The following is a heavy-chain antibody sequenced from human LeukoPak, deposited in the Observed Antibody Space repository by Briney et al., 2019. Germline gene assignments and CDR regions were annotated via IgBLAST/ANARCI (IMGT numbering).Heavy chain of an antibody. CDR3: ARGYCSGGSCYYYMDV. J-gene: IGHJ6*03. Sequence: GSLRLSCAASGFTFSDYYMSWIRQAPGKGLEWVSYISSSGSTIYYADSVKGRFTISRDNAKNSLYLQMNSLRAEDTAVYYCARGYCSGGSCYYYMDVWGKGTTVTVSS. CDR1: GFTFSDYY. D-gene: IGHD2-15*01. V-gene: IGHV3-11*04. CDR2: ISSSGSTI.